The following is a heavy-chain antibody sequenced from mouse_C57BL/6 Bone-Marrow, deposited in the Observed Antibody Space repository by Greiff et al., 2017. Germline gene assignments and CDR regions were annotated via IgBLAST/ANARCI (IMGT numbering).Heavy chain of an antibody. V-gene: IGHV7-3*01. CDR3: ARYTYITTLDY. D-gene: IGHD1-1*01. J-gene: IGHJ2*01. Sequence: EVQGVESGGGLVQPGGSLSLSCAASGFTFTDYYMSWVRQPPGKALEWLGFIRNKANGYTTEYSASVKGRFTISRDNSQSILYLQMNALRAEDSATYYWARYTYITTLDYWGQGTTLTVSS. CDR2: IRNKANGYTT. CDR1: GFTFTDYY.